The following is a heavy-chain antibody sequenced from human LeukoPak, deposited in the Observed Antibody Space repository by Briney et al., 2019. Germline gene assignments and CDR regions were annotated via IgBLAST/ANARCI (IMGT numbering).Heavy chain of an antibody. CDR1: GYTLTELS. CDR2: FDPEDGET. D-gene: IGHD6-13*01. Sequence: ASVKVSCKVSGYTLTELSMHWVRQAPGRGLEWMGGFDPEDGETIYAQKFQGRVTMTEDTSTDTAYMELSSLRSEDTAVYYCATAPSKGQQIFDHWGQGTLVTVSS. V-gene: IGHV1-24*01. J-gene: IGHJ4*02. CDR3: ATAPSKGQQIFDH.